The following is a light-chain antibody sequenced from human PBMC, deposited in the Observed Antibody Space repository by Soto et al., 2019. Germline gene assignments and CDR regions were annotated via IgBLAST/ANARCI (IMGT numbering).Light chain of an antibody. Sequence: DIQMTQSPSTLSASVGDRVTITCRASQSISSWLAWYQQKPGKAPKLLIYKASNLESGVPSRFSGSGSGTDFTLTISSLQPDDFATYYCQQYNSYPLTFGGGTKVEIK. CDR1: QSISSW. CDR2: KAS. J-gene: IGKJ4*01. V-gene: IGKV1-5*03. CDR3: QQYNSYPLT.